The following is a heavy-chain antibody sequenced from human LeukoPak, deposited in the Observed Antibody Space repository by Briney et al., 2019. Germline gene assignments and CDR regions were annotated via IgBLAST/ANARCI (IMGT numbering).Heavy chain of an antibody. D-gene: IGHD3-10*01. CDR3: QAYYGSGTYSDC. CDR2: INHSGST. V-gene: IGHV4-34*01. Sequence: PSETLSLTCAVYGGSFSGYYWSRIRQPPGKGLEWIGEINHSGSTNYNPSLKSRVTISVDTSKNQFSLKLSSVTAADTAVYYCQAYYGSGTYSDCWGQGTLVTVSS. J-gene: IGHJ4*02. CDR1: GGSFSGYY.